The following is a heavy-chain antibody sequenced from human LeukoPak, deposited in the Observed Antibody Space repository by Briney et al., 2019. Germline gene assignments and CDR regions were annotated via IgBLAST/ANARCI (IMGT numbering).Heavy chain of an antibody. J-gene: IGHJ4*02. CDR2: IYYSGST. V-gene: IGHV4-59*01. CDR1: GGSISSYY. Sequence: SETLSLTCTVSGGSISSYYWSWIRQPPGKGLEWIGYIYYSGSTNYNSSLKSRVTISVDTSKNQFSLKLSSVTAADTAVYYCARGAGYYDTIDYWGQGTLVTVSS. CDR3: ARGAGYYDTIDY. D-gene: IGHD3-22*01.